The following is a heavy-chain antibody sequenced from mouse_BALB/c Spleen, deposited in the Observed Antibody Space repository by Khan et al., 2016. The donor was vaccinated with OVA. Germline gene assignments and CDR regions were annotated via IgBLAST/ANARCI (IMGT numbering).Heavy chain of an antibody. J-gene: IGHJ4*01. D-gene: IGHD2-14*01. Sequence: QVQLKQSGPGLVAPSQSLSITCTVSGFSLSRYNIHWVRQPPGKGLEWLGMIWGGGGTDYNSTLKSRLSISKDNSTSHVFLKLNSLQTDDTVMYYCARAYYRYDGYYAMDYWGQGTSVTVSS. CDR1: GFSLSRYN. CDR3: ARAYYRYDGYYAMDY. V-gene: IGHV2-6-4*01. CDR2: IWGGGGT.